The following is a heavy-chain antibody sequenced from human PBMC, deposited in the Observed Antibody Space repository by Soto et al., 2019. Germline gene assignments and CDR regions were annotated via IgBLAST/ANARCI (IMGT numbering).Heavy chain of an antibody. Sequence: SETLSLTCNLSGGSFHNFYWLWIRQPPGKGLEWVGHVHYSGSTNYSPSLHSRATISLDASNSQLSLQLRSVPAADTAMYFCARGVDYYATSGYCSFDSWGQGIPVTVSS. CDR2: VHYSGST. V-gene: IGHV4-59*01. CDR3: ARGVDYYATSGYCSFDS. CDR1: GGSFHNFY. D-gene: IGHD3-16*01. J-gene: IGHJ4*02.